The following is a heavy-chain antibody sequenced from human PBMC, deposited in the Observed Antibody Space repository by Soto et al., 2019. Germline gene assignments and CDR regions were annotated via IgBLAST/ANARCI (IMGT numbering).Heavy chain of an antibody. CDR2: FHYSGST. D-gene: IGHD3-16*01. Sequence: QVHVQESGPGLVRPSETLSLTCTVSGGSISSRDSYWGWILQPPGTGLGWIGSFHYSGSTYYNPSLKGRVTISVDTSKNQLSLRVTSVTAADTAVYYCARGFGRSHFDYWGQGTLVTVSS. J-gene: IGHJ4*02. CDR3: ARGFGRSHFDY. CDR1: GGSISSRDSY. V-gene: IGHV4-39*01.